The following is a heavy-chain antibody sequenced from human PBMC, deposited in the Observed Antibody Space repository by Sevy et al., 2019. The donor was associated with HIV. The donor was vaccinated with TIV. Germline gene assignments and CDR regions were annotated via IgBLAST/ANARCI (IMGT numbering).Heavy chain of an antibody. CDR2: ITGSSTTI. J-gene: IGHJ1*01. CDR1: GFTFSNYA. V-gene: IGHV3-23*01. D-gene: IGHD4-17*01. CDR3: ARDGLYGGNFEYFQH. Sequence: GGSLRLSCAASGFTFSNYALTWVRQAPGKGLDWVSSITGSSTTIYYPDSVKGRFTVSRDNSNNTLYLHINSLRAEDTAVYYCARDGLYGGNFEYFQHWGQGTLVTVSS.